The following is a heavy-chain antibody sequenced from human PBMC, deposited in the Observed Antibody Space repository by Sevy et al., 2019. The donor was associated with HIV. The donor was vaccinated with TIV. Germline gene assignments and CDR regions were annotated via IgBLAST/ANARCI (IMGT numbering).Heavy chain of an antibody. CDR2: IYYTGST. J-gene: IGHJ5*02. V-gene: IGHV4-59*01. CDR1: GGSISAYY. D-gene: IGHD5-12*01. CDR3: ARAPPVRSGDDSLNWLDP. Sequence: SETLSLTCTVSGGSISAYYWSWIRQPQGKGLEYIGDIYYTGSTHYNPSLKSRVTISVDTSKNQFSLKLRSVTAVDTAVYYCARAPPVRSGDDSLNWLDPWGQGTLVTVSS.